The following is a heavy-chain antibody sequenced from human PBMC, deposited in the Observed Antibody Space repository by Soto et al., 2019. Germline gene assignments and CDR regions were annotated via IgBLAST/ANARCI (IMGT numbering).Heavy chain of an antibody. CDR2: ISSTSGTI. D-gene: IGHD3-3*01. CDR1: GFVFSTYS. V-gene: IGHV3-48*01. J-gene: IGHJ6*02. Sequence: PGGSLRLSCEASGFVFSTYSMNWVRQAPGKGLERISYISSTSGTIYYADSVKGRFTISRDNSKKTLFLQLTSLRVDDTAVYYCVKDLNYDFWSGYNYYALEIWGQGTTVTVSS. CDR3: VKDLNYDFWSGYNYYALEI.